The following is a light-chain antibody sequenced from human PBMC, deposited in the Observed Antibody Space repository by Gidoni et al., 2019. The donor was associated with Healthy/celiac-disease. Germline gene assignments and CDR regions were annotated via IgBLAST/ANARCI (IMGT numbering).Light chain of an antibody. Sequence: DIQMPQSPSTLSASVGDRVTITCRASQSISSRLAWYQQKPGKAPKLLIYKASSLESGVPSRFSGSGSGTEFTLTISSLQPDDFATYYCQQYNSYSPYTFGQGTKLEIK. J-gene: IGKJ2*01. CDR1: QSISSR. CDR2: KAS. V-gene: IGKV1-5*03. CDR3: QQYNSYSPYT.